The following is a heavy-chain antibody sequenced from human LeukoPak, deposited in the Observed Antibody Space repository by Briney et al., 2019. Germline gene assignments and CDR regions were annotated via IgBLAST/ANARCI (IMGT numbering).Heavy chain of an antibody. CDR2: INPNSGGT. J-gene: IGHJ6*02. CDR1: GYTFTGYY. Sequence: ASVKVSCKASGYTFTGYYMHWVRQAPGQGLEWMGWINPNSGGTNYAQKFQGRVTMTRDTSISTAYMELSRLRSDDTAVYYCARALDYGDYRGYYYYYGMDVWGQGTTVTVSS. D-gene: IGHD4-17*01. V-gene: IGHV1-2*02. CDR3: ARALDYGDYRGYYYYYGMDV.